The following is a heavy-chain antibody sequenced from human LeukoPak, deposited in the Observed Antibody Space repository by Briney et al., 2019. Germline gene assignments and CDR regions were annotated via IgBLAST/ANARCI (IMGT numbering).Heavy chain of an antibody. CDR3: VRRDAGCDF. CDR1: GYTFNTYW. J-gene: IGHJ4*02. V-gene: IGHV5-51*01. Sequence: GESLKISCQASGYTFNTYWIGWVRQMPGKGLEWMGMIYPRDSDTRYSPSVQGRVTISADKSINIAYLQWSSLKASDTAIYYCVRRDAGCDFWGQGTLVTVSS. CDR2: IYPRDSDT. D-gene: IGHD6-19*01.